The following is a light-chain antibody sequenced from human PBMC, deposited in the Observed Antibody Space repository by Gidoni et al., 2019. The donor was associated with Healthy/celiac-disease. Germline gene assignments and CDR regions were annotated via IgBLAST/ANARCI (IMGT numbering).Light chain of an antibody. CDR3: HQSSSLSYT. J-gene: IGKJ2*01. CDR2: HAS. CDR1: QSVGSS. V-gene: IGKV6-21*01. Sequence: EIVLTQSPDFQSVTPKEKVTSTCRASQSVGSSLHWYQQKPDQSPKLLIQHASQSFSGVPSRFSGSGAGTDFTLTINILEAEDAATYYCHQSSSLSYTFXQXTKLELK.